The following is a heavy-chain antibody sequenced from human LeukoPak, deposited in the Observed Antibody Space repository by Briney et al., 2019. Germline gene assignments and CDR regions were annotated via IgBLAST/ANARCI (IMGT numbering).Heavy chain of an antibody. CDR1: GDSFSSNSAA. V-gene: IGHV6-1*01. Sequence: SQTLSLTCAVSGDSFSSNSAAWNWIRQSPSRGLEWLGRTYYRSKWNKNYAPSVQSRITITPDTSKNHLSLQLTSVPPEDTAVYYCPRGYMATIDYWGQGPLVIVS. J-gene: IGHJ4*02. CDR3: PRGYMATIDY. CDR2: TYYRSKWNK. D-gene: IGHD5-24*01.